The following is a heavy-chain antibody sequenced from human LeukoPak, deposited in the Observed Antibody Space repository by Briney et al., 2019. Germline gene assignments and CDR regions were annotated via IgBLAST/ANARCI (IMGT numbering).Heavy chain of an antibody. CDR2: MNPNSGNT. D-gene: IGHD2-21*02. CDR1: GYTFTSYD. CDR3: ASGLWVTAIEEGPIGNNDY. J-gene: IGHJ4*02. V-gene: IGHV1-8*03. Sequence: GASVKVSCKASGYTFTSYDINWVRQATGQGLEWMGWMNPNSGNTGYAQKFQGRVTITRNTSISTAYMELSSLRTDDTAVYYCASGLWVTAIEEGPIGNNDYWGQGTLVTVSS.